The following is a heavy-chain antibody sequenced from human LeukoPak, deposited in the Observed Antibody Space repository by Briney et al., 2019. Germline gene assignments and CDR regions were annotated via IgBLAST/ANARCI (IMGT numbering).Heavy chain of an antibody. CDR1: GFTFSSYA. D-gene: IGHD6-19*01. V-gene: IGHV3-23*01. CDR3: AKELAVAATLYYFDY. CDR2: ISGSGGST. J-gene: IGHJ4*02. Sequence: GGSLRLSCTASGFTFSSYAMSWVRQAPGKGLEWVSPISGSGGSTYYADSVKGRFTTSRDNSKNTLYLQMNSLRAEDTAVYYCAKELAVAATLYYFDYWGQGTLVTVSS.